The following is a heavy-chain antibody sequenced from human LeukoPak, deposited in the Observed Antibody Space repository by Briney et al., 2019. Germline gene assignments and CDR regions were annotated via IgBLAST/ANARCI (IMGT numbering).Heavy chain of an antibody. D-gene: IGHD2-15*01. Sequence: PGGSLRLSCAASGFTFSSYAMSWVRQAPGKGLEWVSAISGSGGSTYYADSVKGRFTISRDNSKNTLYLQMNSLRAEDTAVYYCAKFPPLGYCSGGSCYSWGQGTLVTVSS. CDR1: GFTFSSYA. V-gene: IGHV3-23*01. CDR2: ISGSGGST. J-gene: IGHJ4*02. CDR3: AKFPPLGYCSGGSCYS.